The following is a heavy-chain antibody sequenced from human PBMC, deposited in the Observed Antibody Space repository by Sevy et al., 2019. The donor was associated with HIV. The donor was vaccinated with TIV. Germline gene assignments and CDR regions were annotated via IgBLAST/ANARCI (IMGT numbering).Heavy chain of an antibody. V-gene: IGHV3-30*02. CDR3: AKAVGATPYHYYGMDV. Sequence: GGSLRLSCAASGFTFSSYGMHWVRQAPGKGLEWVAFIRYDGSNKYYADSVKGRFTISRDNSKNTLYLQMNSLRAEDTAVYYCAKAVGATPYHYYGMDVWGQGTTVTVSS. CDR2: IRYDGSNK. CDR1: GFTFSSYG. D-gene: IGHD1-26*01. J-gene: IGHJ6*02.